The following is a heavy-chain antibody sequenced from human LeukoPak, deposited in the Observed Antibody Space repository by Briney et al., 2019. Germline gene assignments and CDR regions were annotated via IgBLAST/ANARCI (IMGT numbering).Heavy chain of an antibody. CDR3: AKRGIVIRGVLIIGFHKEAYYFDY. Sequence: GGSLRLSCVVSGITLSNYAMSWVPQAPGKGLEWVSGISESGGSTKYADSVKGRFTISRDNSLNTVYLQMNSLRAEDTAVYFCAKRGIVIRGVLIIGFHKEAYYFDYWGQGILVTVSS. D-gene: IGHD3-10*01. CDR1: GITLSNYA. V-gene: IGHV3-23*01. J-gene: IGHJ4*02. CDR2: ISESGGST.